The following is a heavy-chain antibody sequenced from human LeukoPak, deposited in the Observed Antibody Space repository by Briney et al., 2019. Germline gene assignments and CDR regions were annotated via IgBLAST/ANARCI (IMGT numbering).Heavy chain of an antibody. CDR1: GFTVSSNY. CDR2: IYSGGST. CDR3: ARERAAAGIEEYYFDY. Sequence: GGSLRLSCAASGFTVSSNYMSWDRQAPGKGLEWVSVIYSGGSTYYADSVKGRFTISRDNSKNTLYLQMNSLRAEDTAVYYCARERAAAGIEEYYFDYWGQGTLVTVSS. D-gene: IGHD6-13*01. J-gene: IGHJ4*02. V-gene: IGHV3-66*01.